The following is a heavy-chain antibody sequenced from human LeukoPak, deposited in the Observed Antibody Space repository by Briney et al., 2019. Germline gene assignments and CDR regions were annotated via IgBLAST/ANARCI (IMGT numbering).Heavy chain of an antibody. D-gene: IGHD3-22*01. CDR3: ARCHYYDSSGYYWDYFDY. Sequence: SETLALTCTVSGGSIDSSSYYWGWIRQPPGKGLEWIGSLYYSGSTYYNPSLKSRVTISVDTSKNQFSLRLDSVTAADTAVYYCARCHYYDSSGYYWDYFDYWGQGTLVTVSS. V-gene: IGHV4-39*07. CDR1: GGSIDSSSYY. CDR2: LYYSGST. J-gene: IGHJ4*02.